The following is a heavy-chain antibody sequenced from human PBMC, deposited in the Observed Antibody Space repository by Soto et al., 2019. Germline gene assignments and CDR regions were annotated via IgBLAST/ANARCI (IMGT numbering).Heavy chain of an antibody. CDR2: IWYDGINK. D-gene: IGHD5-12*01. CDR3: ARDSSRYSGRNYFDY. Sequence: GGSLRLSCAACGFTFSSYCIHWVRQAPCKGLEWVAVIWYDGINKYYADSVKGRFTISRDNSKNTLYLQMNSLRAEDTDVYYCARDSSRYSGRNYFDYLGQRTLVAVSS. V-gene: IGHV3-33*01. CDR1: GFTFSSYC. J-gene: IGHJ4*02.